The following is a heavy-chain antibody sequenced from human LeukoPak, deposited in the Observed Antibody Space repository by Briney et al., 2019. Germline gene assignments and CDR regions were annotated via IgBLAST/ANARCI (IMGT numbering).Heavy chain of an antibody. CDR1: GFTVSTYY. D-gene: IGHD2-2*01. J-gene: IGHJ4*02. V-gene: IGHV3-53*01. CDR2: IYSGGST. CDR3: ARGLGYCTSTTCLLPFDY. Sequence: GGSLRLSCAASGFTVSTYYMTWVRQAPGKGLECVSVIYSGGSTYYADSVKGRFTLSRDNSKNTLYLQMNNLRAEDTAMYYCARGLGYCTSTTCLLPFDYWGQGTLVTVSS.